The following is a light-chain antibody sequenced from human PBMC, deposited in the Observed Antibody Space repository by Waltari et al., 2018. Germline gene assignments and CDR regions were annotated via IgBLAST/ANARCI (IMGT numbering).Light chain of an antibody. CDR1: QAISKY. CDR2: EAS. CDR3: QQYDDLPPYT. J-gene: IGKJ2*01. Sequence: DIQMTQSPASLSASVGDRVTITCQASQAISKYLNWYQQKAGKAPKLLIYEASTLETVVPSRFSGSGSGTEFTFTISSLQPEDFATYYCQQYDDLPPYTFGQGTKLEI. V-gene: IGKV1-33*01.